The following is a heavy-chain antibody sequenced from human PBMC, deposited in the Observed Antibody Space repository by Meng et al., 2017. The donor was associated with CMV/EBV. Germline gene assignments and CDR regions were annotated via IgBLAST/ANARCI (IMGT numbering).Heavy chain of an antibody. V-gene: IGHV3-30-3*01. CDR3: ARGDYFDY. CDR1: GFTFSSYA. CDR2: ISYDGSNK. J-gene: IGHJ4*02. Sequence: QVLVGESWVGVVQPGGSRRLSCAASGFTFSSYAMHWGRQAPGKGLEWMAVISYDGSNKYYADSVKGRFTISRDNSKNTLYLQMNSLRAEDTAVYYCARGDYFDYWGQGTLVTVSS.